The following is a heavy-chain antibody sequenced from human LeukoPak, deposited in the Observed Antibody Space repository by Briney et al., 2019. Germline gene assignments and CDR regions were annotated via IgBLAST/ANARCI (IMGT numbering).Heavy chain of an antibody. CDR2: IYYSGSS. V-gene: IGHV4-59*01. D-gene: IGHD3-22*01. J-gene: IGHJ3*02. Sequence: SETLSLTCTVSGGSISSYYWSWIRQPPGKGLEWIGYIYYSGSSNYSPSLKSRVTISVDTSKNQFSLKLSSVTAADTAVYYCARDRGDSSGYLDAFDIWGQGTMVTVSS. CDR3: ARDRGDSSGYLDAFDI. CDR1: GGSISSYY.